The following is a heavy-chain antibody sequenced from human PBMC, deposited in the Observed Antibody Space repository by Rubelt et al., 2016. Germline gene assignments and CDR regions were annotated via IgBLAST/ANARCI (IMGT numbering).Heavy chain of an antibody. V-gene: IGHV4-39*07. J-gene: IGHJ5*02. CDR3: ARDRRAVAGQKANWFDP. CDR2: IYYSGST. D-gene: IGHD6-19*01. CDR1: GGSISSSSYY. Sequence: QVQLQESGPGLVKPSETLSLTCTVSGGSISSSSYYWGWIRQPPGKGLEWIGSIYYSGSTSYNPSLKIGVTISVDTSKHQFSLKLSSVTAADTAVYYCARDRRAVAGQKANWFDPWGQGTLVTVSS.